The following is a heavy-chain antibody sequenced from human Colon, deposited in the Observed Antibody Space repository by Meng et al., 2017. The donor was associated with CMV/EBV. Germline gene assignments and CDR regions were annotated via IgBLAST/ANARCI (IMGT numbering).Heavy chain of an antibody. D-gene: IGHD1-1*01. V-gene: IGHV1-2*06. CDR3: ARGGERGHQTLDP. Sequence: CKASGYTFTDYYMHWVRQAPGQGLEWMGRINPNSGGTDYAQKFQGRVTMTRDTSISTAYMDLSWPKSDDTAVYYCARGGERGHQTLDPWGQGALVTVSS. J-gene: IGHJ5*02. CDR2: INPNSGGT. CDR1: GYTFTDYY.